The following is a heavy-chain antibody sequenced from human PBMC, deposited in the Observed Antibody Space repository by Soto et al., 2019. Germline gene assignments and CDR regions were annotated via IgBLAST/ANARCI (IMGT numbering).Heavy chain of an antibody. D-gene: IGHD3-3*01. CDR2: MNPNSGNT. CDR3: ASRMYDFWSGYSYFDL. CDR1: GYTFTSYD. Sequence: GASVKVSCKASGYTFTSYDINWVRQATGQGLEWMGWMNPNSGNTGYAQKFQGRVTMTRNTSISTAYMELSSLRSEDTAVYYCASRMYDFWSGYSYFDLWGRGTLVTGSA. V-gene: IGHV1-8*01. J-gene: IGHJ2*01.